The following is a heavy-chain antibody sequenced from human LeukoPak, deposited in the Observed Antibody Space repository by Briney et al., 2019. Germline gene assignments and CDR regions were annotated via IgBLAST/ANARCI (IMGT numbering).Heavy chain of an antibody. D-gene: IGHD3-3*01. J-gene: IGHJ4*02. CDR2: IYYSGST. Sequence: SETLSLTCTVSSDSISSTAYYWGRIRQPPGKGLEWIASIYYSGSTYYNPSLKSRVTISADTSRNQFSLQLRSVTAADTAVYYCARSAGGTVLRFLGDFWGQGILVTVSS. CDR1: SDSISSTAYY. CDR3: ARSAGGTVLRFLGDF. V-gene: IGHV4-39*01.